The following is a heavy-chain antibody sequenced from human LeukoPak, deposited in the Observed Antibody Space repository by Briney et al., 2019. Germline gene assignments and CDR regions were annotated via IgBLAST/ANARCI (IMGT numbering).Heavy chain of an antibody. CDR3: ARRNVLLWFGRHAFDI. V-gene: IGHV4-34*01. J-gene: IGHJ3*02. CDR2: INHSGST. D-gene: IGHD3-10*01. CDR1: GGSFSGYY. Sequence: PSETLSLTCAVYGGSFSGYYWSWIRQPPGKGLEWIGEINHSGSTNYNPSLKSRVTISVDTSKNQFSLKLSSVTAADTAVYYCARRNVLLWFGRHAFDIWGQGAMVTVSS.